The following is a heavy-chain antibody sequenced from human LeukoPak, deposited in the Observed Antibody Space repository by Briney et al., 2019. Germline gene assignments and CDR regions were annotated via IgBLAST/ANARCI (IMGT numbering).Heavy chain of an antibody. CDR2: IYTSGST. Sequence: SETLSLTCTVSGGSISGYYWTWIRQPPGKGLEWIGRIYTSGSTNYNPSLKSRATILVDTSKNQFSLKLSSVTAADTAVYYCASYYYGSGPSYYFDYWGQGTLVTVSS. CDR1: GGSISGYY. D-gene: IGHD3-10*01. V-gene: IGHV4-4*08. CDR3: ASYYYGSGPSYYFDY. J-gene: IGHJ4*02.